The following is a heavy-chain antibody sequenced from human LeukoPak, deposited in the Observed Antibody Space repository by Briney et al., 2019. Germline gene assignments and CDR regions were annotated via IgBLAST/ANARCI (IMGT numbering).Heavy chain of an antibody. D-gene: IGHD2-21*02. CDR2: ISAYNGNT. V-gene: IGHV1-18*01. Sequence: ASVKVSCKASGYTFTGYGISWGRQAPGQGLEWMGWISAYNGNTNYAQKLQGRVTMTTDTSTSTAYMELRSLRSDDTAVYYCARAIPRYCGGDCYTDYWGQGTLVTVSS. CDR1: GYTFTGYG. J-gene: IGHJ4*02. CDR3: ARAIPRYCGGDCYTDY.